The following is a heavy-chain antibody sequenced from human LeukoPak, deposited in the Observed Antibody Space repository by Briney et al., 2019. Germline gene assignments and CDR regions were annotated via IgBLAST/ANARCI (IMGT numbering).Heavy chain of an antibody. CDR2: ISRSGEST. CDR1: GFTFSGFA. Sequence: GGSLRLSCAAPGFTFSGFAMSWIRQAPGKGLEWVSSISRSGESTFYADSVRGRFTISRDNSKNTVSLQMESLRAEDTALYYCAKDYPVGSIDYWGQGTLVTVSS. J-gene: IGHJ4*02. CDR3: AKDYPVGSIDY. V-gene: IGHV3-23*01. D-gene: IGHD4-23*01.